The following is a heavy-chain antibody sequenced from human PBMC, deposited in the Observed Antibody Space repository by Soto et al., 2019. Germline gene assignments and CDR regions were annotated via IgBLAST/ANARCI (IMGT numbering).Heavy chain of an antibody. CDR3: ARGLQVYGTYYFDH. CDR2: IYFSGET. D-gene: IGHD2-8*01. J-gene: IGHJ4*02. CDR1: ADSLTRGSYY. Sequence: SETLSLTCTVSADSLTRGSYYWTWIRQPPGKGLEWIGEIYFSGETKYNPSLNSRASISVDTSRNQFSLRLTSVSAADTAGYFCARGLQVYGTYYFDHWGQGILVTVSS. V-gene: IGHV4-61*01.